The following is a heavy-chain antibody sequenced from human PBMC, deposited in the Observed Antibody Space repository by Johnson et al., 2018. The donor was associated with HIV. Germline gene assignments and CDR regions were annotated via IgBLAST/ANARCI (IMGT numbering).Heavy chain of an antibody. D-gene: IGHD1-26*01. CDR2: IKQEGSEK. CDR1: GFTFSSYG. J-gene: IGHJ3*01. V-gene: IGHV3-7*04. Sequence: VQLVESGGGVVQPGGSLRLSCAASGFTFSSYGMHWVRQAPGKGLEWVANIKQEGSEKYYVDSVKGRFTISRDNAKNSLYLQMNSLRAGDTAVYYCARGSGSYDLVKGAFDFWGQGTIVTVSS. CDR3: ARGSGSYDLVKGAFDF.